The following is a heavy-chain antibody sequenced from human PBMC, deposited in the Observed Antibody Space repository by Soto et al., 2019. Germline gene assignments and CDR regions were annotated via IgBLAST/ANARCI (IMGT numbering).Heavy chain of an antibody. D-gene: IGHD6-19*01. CDR2: ISWNSGSI. CDR1: GFTFDDYA. V-gene: IGHV3-9*01. Sequence: EVQLVESGGGLVQPGRSLRLSCAASGFTFDDYAMHWVRQAPGKGLEWVSGISWNSGSIGYADSVKGRFTISRDNAKNSLYLQMNSLRAEDTALYYCAKDMGAVAGGFDYWGQGNLVTVSS. CDR3: AKDMGAVAGGFDY. J-gene: IGHJ4*02.